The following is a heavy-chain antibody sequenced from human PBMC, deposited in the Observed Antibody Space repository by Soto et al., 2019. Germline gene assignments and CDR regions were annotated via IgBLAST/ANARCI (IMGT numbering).Heavy chain of an antibody. V-gene: IGHV4-30-4*01. D-gene: IGHD2-2*01. CDR1: GGSVSSGQHY. Sequence: SETLSLTCTVSGGSVSSGQHYWSWIRQPPGRGLEWSGYIYNLRNTDYNPSLRSRVSMSMDTSKNQFSLKVNSVTAADTAVYYCASSTRTLGRLFDPWGQGPLVTVSS. CDR2: IYNLRNT. J-gene: IGHJ5*02. CDR3: ASSTRTLGRLFDP.